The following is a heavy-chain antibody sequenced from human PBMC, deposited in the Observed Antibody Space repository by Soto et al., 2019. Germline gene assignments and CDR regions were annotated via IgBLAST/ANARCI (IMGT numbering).Heavy chain of an antibody. CDR3: SRQSLRWLQSGGWFDP. V-gene: IGHV4-39*01. Sequence: QLQLQESGPGLVKPSETLSLTCTVSGGSISSSSYYWGWIRQPPGKGLEWIGSIHYSGSTYYNPSLKSRGPISVDTSKNPCSLRRGTGTAADTAVYYCSRQSLRWLQSGGWFDPWGQGTLVTVSS. J-gene: IGHJ5*02. CDR2: IHYSGST. D-gene: IGHD5-12*01. CDR1: GGSISSSSYY.